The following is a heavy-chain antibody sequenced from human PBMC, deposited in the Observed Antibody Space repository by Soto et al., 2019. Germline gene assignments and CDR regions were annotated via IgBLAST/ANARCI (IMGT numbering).Heavy chain of an antibody. CDR3: ARGGGWYWCSESSRH. D-gene: IGHD6-19*01. Sequence: EVQLVESGGGLVKPGGSLRLSCAGSGFTFSSYSMNWVRQAPGQGLEWVSSIISSRSYIYYADSVKGRFTISRDIAKNSLYLQMNSLRAEDTAVYYCARGGGWYWCSESSRHWGQGTLVTVSS. J-gene: IGHJ1*01. V-gene: IGHV3-21*01. CDR1: GFTFSSYS. CDR2: IISSRSYI.